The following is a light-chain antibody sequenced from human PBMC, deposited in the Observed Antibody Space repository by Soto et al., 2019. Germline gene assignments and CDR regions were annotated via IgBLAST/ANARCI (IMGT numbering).Light chain of an antibody. V-gene: IGLV2-14*03. J-gene: IGLJ3*02. CDR1: SSDIGGYKY. CDR3: SSYSISSTPWV. CDR2: DVS. Sequence: QSALTQPASVSGSPGQSITISCTGTSSDIGGYKYVSWYQQHPDKAPKLMIYDVSNRPSGVSNRFSGSKSGNTASLTISGLQFEDEADYYCSSYSISSTPWVFGGGTKLTVL.